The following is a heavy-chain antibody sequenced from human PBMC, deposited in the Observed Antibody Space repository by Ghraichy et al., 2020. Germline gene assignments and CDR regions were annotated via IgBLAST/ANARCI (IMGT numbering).Heavy chain of an antibody. D-gene: IGHD4-17*01. CDR1: GGSISSYY. J-gene: IGHJ5*02. CDR2: IYYSGST. Sequence: ESLNITCTVSGGSISSYYWSWIRQPPGKGLEWIGYIYYSGSTNYNPSLKSRVTISVDTSKNQFSLKLSSVTAADTAVYYCARDPYGDYGWFDPWGQGTLVTVSS. CDR3: ARDPYGDYGWFDP. V-gene: IGHV4-59*01.